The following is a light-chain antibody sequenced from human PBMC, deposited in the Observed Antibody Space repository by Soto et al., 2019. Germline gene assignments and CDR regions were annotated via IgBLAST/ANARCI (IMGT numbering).Light chain of an antibody. V-gene: IGKV1-5*03. CDR1: QTISTS. CDR2: LAS. CDR3: QQYNNWPLT. Sequence: DIQMTQSPSTLSAFVGDRVTSTCRASQTISTSLAWYQQKPGKAPKLLIYLASTLQSGVPARFSGSGSATEFTLTISSLQSEDFAVYYCQQYNNWPLTFGGGTKVDI. J-gene: IGKJ4*01.